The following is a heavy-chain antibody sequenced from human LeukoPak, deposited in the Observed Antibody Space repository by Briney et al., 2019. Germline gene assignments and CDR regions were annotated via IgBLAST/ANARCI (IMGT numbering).Heavy chain of an antibody. CDR1: GFTFSTYV. CDR3: ATTPGAYYYYHMDV. D-gene: IGHD3-10*01. J-gene: IGHJ6*02. CDR2: ILGSGGGT. V-gene: IGHV3-23*01. Sequence: PGGSLRLSCAASGFTFSTYVMTWVRQAPGKGLEWVSVILGSGGGTYYADSVKGRFTISRDNSKNTLYLQMNSLRAEDTAVYYCATTPGAYYYYHMDVWGQGTTVTVSS.